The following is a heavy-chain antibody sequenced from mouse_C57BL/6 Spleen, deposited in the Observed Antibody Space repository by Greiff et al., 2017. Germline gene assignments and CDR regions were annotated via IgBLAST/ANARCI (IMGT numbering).Heavy chain of an antibody. V-gene: IGHV3-6*01. CDR3: ARGYYYGSSLGFAY. CDR1: GYSITSGYY. CDR2: ISYDGSN. J-gene: IGHJ3*01. Sequence: EVQLQQSGPGLVKPSQSLSLTCSVTGYSITSGYYWNWIRQFPGNKLEWMGYISYDGSNNYNPSLKNRISITRDTSKNQFFLKLNSVTTEDTATYYCARGYYYGSSLGFAYWGQGTLVTVSA. D-gene: IGHD1-1*01.